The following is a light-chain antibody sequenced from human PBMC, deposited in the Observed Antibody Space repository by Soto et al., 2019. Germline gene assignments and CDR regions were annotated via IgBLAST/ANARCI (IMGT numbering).Light chain of an antibody. CDR1: SSNIGSNT. J-gene: IGLJ2*01. CDR3: AAWDASLNGVI. Sequence: QSVLTQPPSASGTPGQRVTISCSGSSSNIGSNTVNWYQQLPGTAPKLLIYSNNQRPSGVPDRFSGSKSGTSASLAISGLQSEDETDYYCAAWDASLNGVIFVGGTKLTVL. V-gene: IGLV1-44*01. CDR2: SNN.